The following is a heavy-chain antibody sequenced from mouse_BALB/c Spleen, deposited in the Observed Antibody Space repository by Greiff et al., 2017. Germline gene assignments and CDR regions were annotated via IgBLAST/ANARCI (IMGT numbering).Heavy chain of an antibody. CDR3: AREYYGSSYWFAY. D-gene: IGHD1-1*01. CDR2: IWAGGST. V-gene: IGHV2-9*02. J-gene: IGHJ3*01. CDR1: GFSLTSYG. Sequence: VQRVESGPGLVAPSQSLSITCTVSGFSLTSYGVHWVRQPPGKGLEWLGVIWAGGSTNYNSALMSRLSISKDNSKSQVFLKMNSLQTDDTAMYYCAREYYGSSYWFAYWGQGTLVTVSA.